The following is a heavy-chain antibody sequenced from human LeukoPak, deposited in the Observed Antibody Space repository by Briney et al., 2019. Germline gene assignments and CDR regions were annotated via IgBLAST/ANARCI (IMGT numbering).Heavy chain of an antibody. V-gene: IGHV3-53*01. J-gene: IGHJ3*02. CDR1: GFTVSSNY. Sequence: GGSLRLSCAASGFTVSSNYMSWVRPAPGKGLEWVSSIYSGGSTYYADSVKGRFTISRDISKNTVYLQMNSLRAEDTAVYFCARVRLDRSERNLDAFENWGQGTMVTVSS. CDR3: ARVRLDRSERNLDAFEN. CDR2: IYSGGST. D-gene: IGHD3-3*01.